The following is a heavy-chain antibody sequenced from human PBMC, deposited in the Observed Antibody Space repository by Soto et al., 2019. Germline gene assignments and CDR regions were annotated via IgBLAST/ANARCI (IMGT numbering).Heavy chain of an antibody. J-gene: IGHJ4*02. CDR1: GFSFSDYY. D-gene: IGHD3-22*01. CDR2: TRNKASSYTT. V-gene: IGHV3-72*01. CDR3: ARDVSSSGPDYEY. Sequence: EVQLVESGGGLVQPGGSLRLSCAASGFSFSDYYINWVRQAPGKGLEWVGRTRNKASSYTTDYAAFVKGRFTISRDDSKNLIYLQMNSLKTEDTAVYYCARDVSSSGPDYEYWGQGTLVTVSS.